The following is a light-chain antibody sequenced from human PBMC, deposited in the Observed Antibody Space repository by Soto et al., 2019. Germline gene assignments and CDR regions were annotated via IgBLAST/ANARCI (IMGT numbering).Light chain of an antibody. CDR3: QHYKESST. CDR1: QSISSW. V-gene: IGKV1-5*03. CDR2: EAS. Sequence: DIQMTQSPSTLSASVGDRVTITCRASQSISSWWAWYQQKPGKAPKLLIYEASSSEIGVPPRFSGSGFGTAFTLTISSLQPDDFATYYCQHYKESSTFGQGTRLEIK. J-gene: IGKJ1*01.